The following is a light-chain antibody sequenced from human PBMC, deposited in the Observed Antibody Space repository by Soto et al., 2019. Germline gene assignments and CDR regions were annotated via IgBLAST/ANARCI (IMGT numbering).Light chain of an antibody. J-gene: IGLJ3*02. CDR3: QSYDSSNQGV. CDR2: EVN. CDR1: SSDIGAYDY. V-gene: IGLV2-14*01. Sequence: QSALTQPASLSGSPGQSITISCTGTSSDIGAYDYVSWFQQHPGKAPKLMISEVNNRPSGVSNRFSGSKSGNTAYLTISGLQVEDEADYYCQSYDSSNQGVFGGGTKLTVL.